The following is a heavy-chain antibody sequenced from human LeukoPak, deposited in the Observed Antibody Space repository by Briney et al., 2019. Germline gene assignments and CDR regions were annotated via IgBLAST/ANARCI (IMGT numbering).Heavy chain of an antibody. CDR3: ARVGSGRYYTPFDS. CDR2: ISYDGSNK. V-gene: IGHV3-30-3*01. J-gene: IGHJ4*02. Sequence: GGSLRLSCAASGFAFSSHAMTWVRQAPGEGLEWVAVISYDGSNKYYADSVKGRFTISRDNSENTLYLQMNSLRTEDTAVYYCARVGSGRYYTPFDSWGQGILVTVSS. D-gene: IGHD1-26*01. CDR1: GFAFSSHA.